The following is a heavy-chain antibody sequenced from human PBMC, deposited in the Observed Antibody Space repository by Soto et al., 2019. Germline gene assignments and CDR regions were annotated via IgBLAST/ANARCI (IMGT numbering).Heavy chain of an antibody. V-gene: IGHV3-23*01. J-gene: IGHJ1*01. Sequence: EVQLLESGGDLVQAGGALRLSCAASGFTFRSFAMSWVRQAPGKGLEWVSTLSDSGATTHYADSVKGRFTISKDNSRSMMYLKMNSLGAEDTAIYYCAKGDSYYDFMLGRWGQGTLVTVSS. CDR3: AKGDSYYDFMLGR. CDR2: LSDSGATT. D-gene: IGHD3-3*01. CDR1: GFTFRSFA.